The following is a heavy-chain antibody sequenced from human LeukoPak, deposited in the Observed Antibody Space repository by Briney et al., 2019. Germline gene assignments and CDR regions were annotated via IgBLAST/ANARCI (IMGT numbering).Heavy chain of an antibody. CDR3: ARERNFYYYDY. CDR1: GFTFNDYT. CDR2: ITGDCNYI. J-gene: IGHJ4*02. D-gene: IGHD3-3*01. Sequence: GGSLRLSCAASGFTFNDYTMTGVRQAPGKGLEWVSSITGDCNYIFYADSVKGRFTISRDNAQNSLFLELNSLRGEDTAVYYCARERNFYYYDYWGQGALVTVSS. V-gene: IGHV3-21*01.